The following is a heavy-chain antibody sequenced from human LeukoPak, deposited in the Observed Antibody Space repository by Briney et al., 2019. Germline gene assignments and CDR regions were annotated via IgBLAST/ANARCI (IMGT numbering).Heavy chain of an antibody. Sequence: GGSLRLSCAASGFTFSSYAMSWVRQAPGKGLDWVSAISGSGGSTYYADSVKGRFTISRDNSKNTLYLQMNSLRAEDTAVYYCAKWVIAAADTYYFDYWGQGTLVTVSS. CDR2: ISGSGGST. CDR1: GFTFSSYA. D-gene: IGHD6-13*01. J-gene: IGHJ4*02. V-gene: IGHV3-23*01. CDR3: AKWVIAAADTYYFDY.